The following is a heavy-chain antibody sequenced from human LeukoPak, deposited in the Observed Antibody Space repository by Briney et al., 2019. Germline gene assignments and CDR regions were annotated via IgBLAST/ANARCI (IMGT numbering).Heavy chain of an antibody. V-gene: IGHV1-2*02. CDR2: INPNSGGT. D-gene: IGHD3-10*01. J-gene: IGHJ4*02. CDR3: ARRPVLWFGEPFDY. Sequence: ASVKASCKASGYTFTGYYMHWVRQAPGQGLEWMGWINPNSGGTNYAQKFQGRVTMTRDTSISTAYMELSRLRSDDTAVYYCARRPVLWFGEPFDYWGQGTLVTVSS. CDR1: GYTFTGYY.